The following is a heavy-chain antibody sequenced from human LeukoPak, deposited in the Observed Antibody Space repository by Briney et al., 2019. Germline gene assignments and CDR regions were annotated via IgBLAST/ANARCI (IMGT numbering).Heavy chain of an antibody. V-gene: IGHV1-46*01. D-gene: IGHD2-15*01. Sequence: GASVKVSCEASLYTLTSYYIHWVRQAPGQGGEWRGIINPRGGSTSSAQKLQGSDTLTRDILTSTVYMESGAVRSEDTAVYYCARLLGYCSGGSCLGEEGYWGQGTLVSVSS. J-gene: IGHJ4*02. CDR3: ARLLGYCSGGSCLGEEGY. CDR1: LYTLTSYY. CDR2: INPRGGST.